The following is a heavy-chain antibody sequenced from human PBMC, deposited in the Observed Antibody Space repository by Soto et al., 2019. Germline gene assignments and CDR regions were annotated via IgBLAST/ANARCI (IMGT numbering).Heavy chain of an antibody. CDR1: GFTFSSYS. J-gene: IGHJ5*02. D-gene: IGHD3-16*01. CDR2: ISYGGSNK. CDR3: AKDLLGGRSSPWDWFDA. Sequence: VRSLTLSCAASGFTFSSYSMHQDRQAPGKGLEWGAGISYGGSNKYYADSVKGRFTISRDNSKNTLYLQMNSLRAEDTAVYYCAKDLLGGRSSPWDWFDAWGEGPXVSV. V-gene: IGHV3-30*18.